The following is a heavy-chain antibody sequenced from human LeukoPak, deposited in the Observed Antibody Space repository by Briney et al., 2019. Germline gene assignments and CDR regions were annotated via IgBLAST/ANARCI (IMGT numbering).Heavy chain of an antibody. CDR1: GFTFSSYW. CDR3: TTIPAQGLN. Sequence: GGSLRLSCAASGFTFSSYWMHWVRQAPGKGLVWVSCIGSDGSSTTYADSVKGRFTISRDNAKNTLYLQLNSLRAEDTAVYYCTTIPAQGLNWGQGTLVTVSS. D-gene: IGHD2-15*01. V-gene: IGHV3-74*03. CDR2: IGSDGSST. J-gene: IGHJ4*02.